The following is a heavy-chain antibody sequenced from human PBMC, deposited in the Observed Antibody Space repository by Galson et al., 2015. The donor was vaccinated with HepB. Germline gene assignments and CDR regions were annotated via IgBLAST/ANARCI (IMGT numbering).Heavy chain of an antibody. CDR2: IYWDDDK. V-gene: IGHV2-5*02. Sequence: PALVKPTQTLTLTCTFSGFSLSTSGVGVGWIRQPPGKALEWLALIYWDDDKRYSPSLKSRLTITKDTSKNQVVLTMTNMDPVDTATYYCAQGVGANGDDAFDIWGQGTMVTVSS. J-gene: IGHJ3*02. CDR1: GFSLSTSGVG. D-gene: IGHD1-26*01. CDR3: AQGVGANGDDAFDI.